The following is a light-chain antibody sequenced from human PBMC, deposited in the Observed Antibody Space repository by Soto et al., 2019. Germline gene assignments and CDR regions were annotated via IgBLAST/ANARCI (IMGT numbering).Light chain of an antibody. CDR1: SSNIGAGYD. Sequence: QSVLTQPASVSGAPGQRVTISCTGSSSNIGAGYDVHWYQQLPGTAPKLLIYGNSNRPSGVPDRFSGSKSGTSASLAITGLQAEDEADYYCHSYDRSLSGVVFGGGTKLTVL. CDR2: GNS. CDR3: HSYDRSLSGVV. J-gene: IGLJ2*01. V-gene: IGLV1-40*01.